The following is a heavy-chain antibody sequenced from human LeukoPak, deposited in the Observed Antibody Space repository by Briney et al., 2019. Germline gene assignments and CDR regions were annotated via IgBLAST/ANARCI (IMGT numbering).Heavy chain of an antibody. V-gene: IGHV3-33*01. CDR1: GFTFSNYG. CDR3: ARDLVIAAAGTGY. J-gene: IGHJ4*02. Sequence: GGSLRLSCAASGFTFSNYGMHWVRQAPGKGLEWVAVIWYDGSNKYYADSVKGRFTISRDNSKNTLYLQMNSLRAEDTAVYYCARDLVIAAAGTGYWGQGTLVTVSS. CDR2: IWYDGSNK. D-gene: IGHD6-13*01.